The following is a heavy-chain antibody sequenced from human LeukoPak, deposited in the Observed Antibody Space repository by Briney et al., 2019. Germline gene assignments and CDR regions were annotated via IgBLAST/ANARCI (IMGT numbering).Heavy chain of an antibody. D-gene: IGHD2-2*01. CDR2: ISASSNFI. J-gene: IGHJ4*02. CDR3: ARPVTGYCSSAGCHWDS. Sequence: GGSLRLSCAASGFTFDDYAMHWVRQAPGKGLEWVSSISASSNFIRYAESVRGRFTISRDNAKNSLYLQMNSLGAQDTAVYYCARPVTGYCSSAGCHWDSWGQGTLVTVSS. V-gene: IGHV3-21*01. CDR1: GFTFDDYA.